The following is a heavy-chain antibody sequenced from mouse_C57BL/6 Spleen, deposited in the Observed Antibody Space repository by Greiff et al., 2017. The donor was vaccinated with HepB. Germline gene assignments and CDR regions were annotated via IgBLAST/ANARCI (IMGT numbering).Heavy chain of an antibody. CDR1: GFSFNTYA. J-gene: IGHJ1*03. V-gene: IGHV10-1*01. CDR2: IRSKSNNYAT. D-gene: IGHD2-1*01. CDR3: VREGNPDWYFDV. Sequence: EVKVVESGGGLVQPKGSLKLSCAASGFSFNTYAMNWVRQAPGTGLEWVARIRSKSNNYATYYADSVKDRFTISRDDSESMLYLQMKNLKTEDTAMYYCVREGNPDWYFDVWVTGTTVTVSS.